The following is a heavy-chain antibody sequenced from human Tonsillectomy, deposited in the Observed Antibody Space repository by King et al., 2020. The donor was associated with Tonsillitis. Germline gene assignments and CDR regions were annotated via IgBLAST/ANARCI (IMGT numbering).Heavy chain of an antibody. CDR1: GFTFSDHY. CDR3: ARTTVALDY. Sequence: VQLVESGGGLVKPGGSLRLSCAASGFTFSDHYMSWCRQAPGKGLEWISYISRSGRTIYNADSVKGRFIISRDNDKNSLYLKMNSLRADDTAVYYCARTTVALDYWGQGTLVTVSS. D-gene: IGHD4-23*01. V-gene: IGHV3-11*01. J-gene: IGHJ4*02. CDR2: ISRSGRTI.